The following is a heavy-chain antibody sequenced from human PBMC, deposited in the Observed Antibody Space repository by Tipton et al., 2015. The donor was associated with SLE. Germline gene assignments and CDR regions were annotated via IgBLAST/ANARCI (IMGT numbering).Heavy chain of an antibody. D-gene: IGHD1-14*01. J-gene: IGHJ5*02. CDR3: ARGPRIDWFDP. Sequence: TLSLTCTVSGGSISSSSYYWGWIRQPPGKGLEWIGSIYYSGSTYYNPSLKSRVTISVDTSKNQFSLKLSSVTAADTAVYYCARGPRIDWFDPWGQGTLVTVSS. CDR2: IYYSGST. CDR1: GGSISSSSYY. V-gene: IGHV4-39*07.